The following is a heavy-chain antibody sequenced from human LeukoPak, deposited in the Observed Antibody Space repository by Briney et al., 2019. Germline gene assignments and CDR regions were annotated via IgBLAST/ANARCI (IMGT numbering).Heavy chain of an antibody. CDR2: TYYRSKWYN. CDR3: AREGLTGAPDAFDI. J-gene: IGHJ3*02. CDR1: GDSVSSNSAA. V-gene: IGHV6-1*01. D-gene: IGHD1-20*01. Sequence: SQTLSLTCAISGDSVSSNSAAWNWIRQSPSIGLEWLGRTYYRSKWYNDYAVSVKSRITINPDTSKNQFSLQLNSVTPEDTAVYYCAREGLTGAPDAFDIWGQGTMVTVSS.